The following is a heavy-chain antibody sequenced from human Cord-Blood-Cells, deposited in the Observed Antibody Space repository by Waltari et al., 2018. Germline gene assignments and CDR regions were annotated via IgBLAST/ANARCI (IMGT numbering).Heavy chain of an antibody. V-gene: IGHV1-69*14. CDR1: GGNFSSYA. D-gene: IGHD6-19*01. Sequence: QVQLVPSGAEVKTTGSSVKVSCKASGGNFSSYAISWVLQAPGQGLEWMGGRSPIFGPANDAQEVQVRGTITADKSTGTAYMGRSSLRSEDTAVYYCARGPPYSSGWDRDAFDYWGQGTLVTVSS. CDR2: RSPIFGPA. CDR3: ARGPPYSSGWDRDAFDY. J-gene: IGHJ4*02.